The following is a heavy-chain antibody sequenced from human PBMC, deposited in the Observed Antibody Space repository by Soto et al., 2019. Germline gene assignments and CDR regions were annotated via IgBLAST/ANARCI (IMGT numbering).Heavy chain of an antibody. Sequence: QVQLQESGPGLVKPSQTLSLTCTVSGGSISSGGYYWSWIRQHPGKGLEWIGYIYYSGSTYYNPSLKSRVTISVDTSKNLFSLKLSSVTAGDTAVYYCAGGGGIRYCDDAFDIWGQGTMVTVSS. CDR3: AGGGGIRYCDDAFDI. V-gene: IGHV4-31*03. D-gene: IGHD3-9*01. CDR2: IYYSGST. CDR1: GGSISSGGYY. J-gene: IGHJ3*02.